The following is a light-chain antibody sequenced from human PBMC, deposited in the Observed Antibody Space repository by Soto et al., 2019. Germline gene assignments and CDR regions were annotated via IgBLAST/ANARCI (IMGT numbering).Light chain of an antibody. V-gene: IGLV2-11*01. CDR3: CSYAGSYTYV. J-gene: IGLJ1*01. Sequence: QTALTQPRSVSGSPGQSVTISCTGTSSDVGDYDFVSWYQQHPGKAPKPIIYDVYKRPSGVPDRFSGSKSGNTASLTISGLQAEDEADYYCCSYAGSYTYVFGTDTKLTVL. CDR2: DVY. CDR1: SSDVGDYDF.